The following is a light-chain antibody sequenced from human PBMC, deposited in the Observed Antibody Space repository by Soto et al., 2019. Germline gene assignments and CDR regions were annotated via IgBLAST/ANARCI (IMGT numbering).Light chain of an antibody. CDR1: SSDVGGYNY. V-gene: IGLV2-14*01. J-gene: IGLJ1*01. Sequence: QFALTQPASVSGSPGQSIAISCTGTSSDVGGYNYVSWYQLHPDKAPKLIIYDVSNRPSGVSNRFSGSKSGNTASLTISGRQPEDEADYYCSSYTSSITRVFGTGTKLTVL. CDR2: DVS. CDR3: SSYTSSITRV.